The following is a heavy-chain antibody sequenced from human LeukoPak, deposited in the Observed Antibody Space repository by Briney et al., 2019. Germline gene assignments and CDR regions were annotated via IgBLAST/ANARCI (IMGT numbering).Heavy chain of an antibody. D-gene: IGHD2-15*01. J-gene: IGHJ4*02. CDR2: IIPMFGTA. CDR1: GGTFSRYV. V-gene: IGHV1-69*13. Sequence: ASVKVSCKASGGTFSRYVISWVRQAPGQGLEWMGGIIPMFGTANYAQKFQGRVTITADESTSTAYMELSSLRSEDTAVYYCARGGEVGYCSGGSCYSDYWGQGTLVTVSS. CDR3: ARGGEVGYCSGGSCYSDY.